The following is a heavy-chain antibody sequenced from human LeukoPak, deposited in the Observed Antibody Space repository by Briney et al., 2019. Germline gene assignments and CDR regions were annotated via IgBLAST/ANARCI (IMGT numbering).Heavy chain of an antibody. D-gene: IGHD2-2*01. J-gene: IGHJ6*03. CDR2: IYYIATT. CDR1: GGSVSSSSYY. Sequence: SETLSLTCTVSGGSVSSSSYYWGWIRQPPGKGLEWIGSIYYIATTYYNPSLKSRVTMSVDTSKNQFSLRLSSVTAADTAVYYCAREGIVVVPAASPQPYYYYYMDVWGKGTTVTVSS. V-gene: IGHV4-39*07. CDR3: AREGIVVVPAASPQPYYYYYMDV.